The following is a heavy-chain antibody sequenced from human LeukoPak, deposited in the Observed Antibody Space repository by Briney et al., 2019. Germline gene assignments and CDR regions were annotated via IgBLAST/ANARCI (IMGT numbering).Heavy chain of an antibody. D-gene: IGHD3-22*01. V-gene: IGHV4-39*01. J-gene: IGHJ4*02. CDR1: GGSISSSSYY. CDR2: IYYSGST. CDR3: ARGPNYYDSSGNPYYFDY. Sequence: SETLSLTCTVSGGSISSSSYYWGWIRQPPGKGLEWIGSIYYSGSTYYNPSLKSRVTISVDTSKNQFSLKLSSVTAADTAVYYCARGPNYYDSSGNPYYFDYWGQGTLVTVSS.